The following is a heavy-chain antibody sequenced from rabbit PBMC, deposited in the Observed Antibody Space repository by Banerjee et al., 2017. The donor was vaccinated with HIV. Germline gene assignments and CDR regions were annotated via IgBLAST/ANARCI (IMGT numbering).Heavy chain of an antibody. CDR1: GFSFSNKYV. V-gene: IGHV1S45*01. D-gene: IGHD4-1*01. J-gene: IGHJ6*01. Sequence: QEHLEESGGDLVKPEGSLTLTCTASGFSFSNKYVICWVRQAPGKGLEWIGCIDASSSGTTYYASWAKGRFTISKTSSTTVALQMTSLTAADTATYFCARDLAGVIGWNFNFWGQGTLVTVS. CDR3: ARDLAGVIGWNFNF. CDR2: IDASSSGTT.